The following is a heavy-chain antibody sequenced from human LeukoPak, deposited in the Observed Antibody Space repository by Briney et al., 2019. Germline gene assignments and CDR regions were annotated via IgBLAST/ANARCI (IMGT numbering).Heavy chain of an antibody. D-gene: IGHD3-22*01. Sequence: ASVKVSCKASGYSFIDYYIHWVRQAPGQGLEWMGWVNPKSGGTRYAQKFQGRVTMTTDTSISTAYMELSSLRSEDTAVYYCARDPDDGSGYYDYWGQGTLVTVSS. CDR1: GYSFIDYY. CDR3: ARDPDDGSGYYDY. J-gene: IGHJ4*02. V-gene: IGHV1-2*02. CDR2: VNPKSGGT.